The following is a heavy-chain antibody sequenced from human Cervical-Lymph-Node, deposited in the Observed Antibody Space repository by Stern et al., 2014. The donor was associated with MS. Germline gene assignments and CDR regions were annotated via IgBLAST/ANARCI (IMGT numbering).Heavy chain of an antibody. CDR1: GGTFSSQA. J-gene: IGHJ6*02. V-gene: IGHV1-69*01. CDR3: ATPSTVTVGSMDV. CDR2: IIPIFSTP. Sequence: QMQLVQSGAEVKKPGSSVRVSCKASGGTFSSQAINWVRQAPGQGLAWVGVIIPIFSTPNYAQKVQDRVTITADESTSTAYMDLSSLRSEDTAVYYCATPSTVTVGSMDVWGQGTTVTVSS. D-gene: IGHD4-17*01.